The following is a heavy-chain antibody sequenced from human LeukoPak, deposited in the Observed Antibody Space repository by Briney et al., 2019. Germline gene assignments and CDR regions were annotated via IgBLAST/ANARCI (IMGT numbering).Heavy chain of an antibody. V-gene: IGHV3-20*04. J-gene: IGHJ3*02. CDR3: ARIMGFGGVIVMGAFDI. CDR2: INWNGGST. Sequence: PGGSLRLSCAASGFTFDDYGMSWVRQAPGKGLEWVSGINWNGGSTGYADSVKGRFTISRDNAKNSLYLQMNSLRAEDTALYYCARIMGFGGVIVMGAFDIWGQGTMVTVSS. CDR1: GFTFDDYG. D-gene: IGHD3-16*02.